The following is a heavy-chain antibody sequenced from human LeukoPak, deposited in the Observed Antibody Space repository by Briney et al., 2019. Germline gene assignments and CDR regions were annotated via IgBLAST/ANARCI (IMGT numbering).Heavy chain of an antibody. J-gene: IGHJ4*01. CDR3: ATAPLGYCTHGVCYTNDF. Sequence: SVKVSCKASGGIFNSYAISWVRQAPGQGLEWMGAIIPKSATTNYAQRFQGRATFTADEGTTTAYMELGGLTSGDTAIYFCATAPLGYCTHGVCYTNDFWGQGTLITVSS. CDR2: IIPKSATT. D-gene: IGHD2-8*01. CDR1: GGIFNSYA. V-gene: IGHV1-69*13.